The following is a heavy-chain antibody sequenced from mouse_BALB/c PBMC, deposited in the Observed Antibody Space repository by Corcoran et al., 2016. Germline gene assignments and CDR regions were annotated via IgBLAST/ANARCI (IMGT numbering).Heavy chain of an antibody. J-gene: IGHJ2*01. CDR1: GYTFTDYS. V-gene: IGHV9-2-1*01. CDR2: INTETGEP. D-gene: IGHD1-1*01. Sequence: QIQLVQSGPELKKPGETVKISCKASGYTFTDYSMHWVKQAPGKGLKWMGWINTETGEPTYADDFKGRFAFSLETSASTAYLQINNLKNEDTATYFCAKGYYSSIDYWGQGTTLTVSS. CDR3: AKGYYSSIDY.